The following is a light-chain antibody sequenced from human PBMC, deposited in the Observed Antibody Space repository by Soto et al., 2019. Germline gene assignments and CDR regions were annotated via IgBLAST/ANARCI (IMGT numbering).Light chain of an antibody. CDR3: QQRSNWPT. CDR2: AAS. Sequence: DIQMTQSPSSLSASVGDRVTITCRASQSISSYLNWYQQKPGKAPKLLIYAASSLQSGVPSRFSGSGSGTEFTLTISSLEPEDFAVYYCQQRSNWPTFGQGTKVDIK. CDR1: QSISSY. V-gene: IGKV1-39*01. J-gene: IGKJ1*01.